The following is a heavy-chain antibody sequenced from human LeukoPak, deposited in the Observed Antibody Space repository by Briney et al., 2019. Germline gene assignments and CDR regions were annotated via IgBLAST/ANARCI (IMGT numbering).Heavy chain of an antibody. CDR2: INWNGGST. CDR3: ARAWEGQRNIAAAGTGY. V-gene: IGHV3-20*04. Sequence: GGSLRLSCAASGFTFDDYGMSWVRQAPGKGLEWVSGINWNGGSTGYADSVKGRFTISRDNAKNSLYLQMNSLRAEDTALYYCARAWEGQRNIAAAGTGYWGQGTLVTVSS. D-gene: IGHD6-13*01. CDR1: GFTFDDYG. J-gene: IGHJ4*02.